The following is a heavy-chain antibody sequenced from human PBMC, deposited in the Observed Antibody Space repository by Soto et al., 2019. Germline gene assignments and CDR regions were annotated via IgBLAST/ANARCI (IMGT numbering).Heavy chain of an antibody. V-gene: IGHV4-59*01. D-gene: IGHD2-21*02. CDR2: TYYSGST. CDR3: ARGWGLVFDY. J-gene: IGHJ4*02. Sequence: QVQLQESGPGLVKPSETLSLTRTVSGGSISSYYWSWIRQPPGKGLEWIGYTYYSGSTNYNPSLKSRVTISVDTSKNQFSLKLSSVTAADTAVYYCARGWGLVFDYWGQGTLVTVSS. CDR1: GGSISSYY.